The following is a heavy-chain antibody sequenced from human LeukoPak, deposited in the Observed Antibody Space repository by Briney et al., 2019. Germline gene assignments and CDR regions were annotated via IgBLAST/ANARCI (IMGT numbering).Heavy chain of an antibody. CDR2: IYTSGST. J-gene: IGHJ3*02. V-gene: IGHV4-4*07. Sequence: SETLYLTCTVSGGSISSYYWSWIRQPAGKGLEWIGRIYTSGSTNYNPSLKSRVTMSVDTSKNQFSLKLSSVTAADTAVYYCARAPTFNYYDSSGYYDAEGAFDIWGRGTMVTVSS. CDR3: ARAPTFNYYDSSGYYDAEGAFDI. CDR1: GGSISSYY. D-gene: IGHD3-22*01.